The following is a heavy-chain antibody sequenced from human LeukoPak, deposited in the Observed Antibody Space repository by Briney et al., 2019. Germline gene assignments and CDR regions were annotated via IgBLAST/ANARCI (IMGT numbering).Heavy chain of an antibody. V-gene: IGHV3-49*03. J-gene: IGHJ3*02. Sequence: PGGSLRLSCTASGFTFGDYAMSWFRQAPGKGLEWVGFIRSKAYGGTTEYAASVKGRFTISRDDSKSIAYLQMNSLKTEDTAVYYCTYSSGWYSDAFDIWGQGTMVTVSS. D-gene: IGHD6-19*01. CDR3: TYSSGWYSDAFDI. CDR2: IRSKAYGGTT. CDR1: GFTFGDYA.